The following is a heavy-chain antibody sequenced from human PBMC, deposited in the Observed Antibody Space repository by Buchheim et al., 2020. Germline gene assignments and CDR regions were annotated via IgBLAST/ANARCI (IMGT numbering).Heavy chain of an antibody. J-gene: IGHJ6*02. V-gene: IGHV4-4*02. CDR1: GVSISSSNW. CDR3: ARDSYYYDSSGYYEWNYYYYGMDV. CDR2: MHHGGTT. D-gene: IGHD3-22*01. Sequence: QVQLQESGPGLVEPSGTLSLTCAVSGVSISSSNWWSWVRQPPGEGLEWIGEMHHGGTTNYNPSLESRVTISVDTSKNQFSLKLSSVTAADTAVYYCARDSYYYDSSGYYEWNYYYYGMDVWGQGTT.